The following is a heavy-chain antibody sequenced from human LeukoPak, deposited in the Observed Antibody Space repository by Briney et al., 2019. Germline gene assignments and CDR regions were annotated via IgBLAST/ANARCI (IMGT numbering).Heavy chain of an antibody. V-gene: IGHV4-59*01. D-gene: IGHD1-26*01. CDR2: IYYSGST. CDR1: GGSISGYY. J-gene: IGHJ4*02. CDR3: ARTRGATDFDY. Sequence: SETLSLTCTVSGGSISGYYWSWIRQPPGKGLEWIGYIYYSGSTNYNPSLKSRVTISVDTSKNQFSLKLNSVTAADTAVYYCARTRGATDFDYWGQGALVTVSS.